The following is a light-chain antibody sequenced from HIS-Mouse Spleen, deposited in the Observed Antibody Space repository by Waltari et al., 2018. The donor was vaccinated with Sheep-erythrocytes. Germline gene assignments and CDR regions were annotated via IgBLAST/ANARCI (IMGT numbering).Light chain of an antibody. J-gene: IGLJ3*02. CDR3: SSYTSSSTLV. CDR2: DVS. CDR1: SSDVGGYNY. V-gene: IGLV2-14*03. Sequence: QSALTQPASVSGSPGQSITISCTGTSSDVGGYNYVSWYQQHPGKAPQLMIYDVSNRPSGVPILFSGSKSGNTASLTISGLQAEDEADYYCSSYTSSSTLVFGGGTKLTVL.